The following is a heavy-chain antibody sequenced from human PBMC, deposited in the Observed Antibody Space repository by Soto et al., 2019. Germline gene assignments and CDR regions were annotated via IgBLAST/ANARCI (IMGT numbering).Heavy chain of an antibody. CDR1: GFTFSDYY. J-gene: IGHJ4*02. Sequence: PGGSLRLSCAASGFTFSDYYMSWIRQAPGKGLEWVSYISSSGSTIYYADSVKGRFTISRDNAKNSLYLQMNSLRAEDTAVYYCARYQPSGYRLITFFDYWGQGTLVTVSS. V-gene: IGHV3-11*01. CDR2: ISSSGSTI. D-gene: IGHD3-3*01. CDR3: ARYQPSGYRLITFFDY.